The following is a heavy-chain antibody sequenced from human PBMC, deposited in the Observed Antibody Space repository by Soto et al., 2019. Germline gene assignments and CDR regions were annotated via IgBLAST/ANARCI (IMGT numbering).Heavy chain of an antibody. CDR1: GFTFSNAW. V-gene: IGHV3-15*01. CDR2: IKSKTDGGTT. J-gene: IGHJ4*02. Sequence: VGSLRLSCAASGFTFSNAWMSWVRQAPGKGLEWVGRIKSKTDGGTTDYAAPVKGRFTISRDDSKNTLYLQMNSLKTEDTAVYYCTTGRIVGAPPDYWGQGTLVTVSS. D-gene: IGHD1-26*01. CDR3: TTGRIVGAPPDY.